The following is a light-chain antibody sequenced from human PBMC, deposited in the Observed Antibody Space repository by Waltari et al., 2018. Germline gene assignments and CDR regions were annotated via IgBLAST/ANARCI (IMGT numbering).Light chain of an antibody. CDR2: GTS. Sequence: EIVLTQSPGTLSLSPGERATLSCRASQSIGRSLAWYQQKPGQPPRLLIYGTSNRATGIPDRFSGGGYATDFSLTISRLEPEDVAMYYCQHYVSLPVTFGQGTKVEIK. CDR1: QSIGRS. V-gene: IGKV3-20*01. J-gene: IGKJ1*01. CDR3: QHYVSLPVT.